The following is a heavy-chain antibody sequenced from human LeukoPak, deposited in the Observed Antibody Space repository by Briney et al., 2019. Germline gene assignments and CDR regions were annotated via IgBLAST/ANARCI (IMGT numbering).Heavy chain of an antibody. CDR3: ARGRGLGEFAVASFDS. V-gene: IGHV3-74*01. CDR1: GFTFSSYW. CDR2: IYSDGRSL. D-gene: IGHD6-19*01. J-gene: IGHJ4*02. Sequence: GGSLRLSCAASGFTFSSYWMHWVRQAPGKGLVWISRIYSDGRSLTYADSVKGRFTISRDNAKNMLYLQMNSLRADDTGVYYCARGRGLGEFAVASFDSWGQGTLVTVSS.